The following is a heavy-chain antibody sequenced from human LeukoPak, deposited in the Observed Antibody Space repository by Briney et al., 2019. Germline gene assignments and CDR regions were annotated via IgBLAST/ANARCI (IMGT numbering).Heavy chain of an antibody. CDR1: GFTVSSNY. D-gene: IGHD3-22*01. CDR2: TYSGGST. V-gene: IGHV3-66*01. Sequence: GGSLRLSCAASGFTVSSNYMSWVRQAPGKGLEWVSVTYSGGSTYYADSVKGRFTISRDNSKNTLYLQMNSLRAEDTAVYYCARDGASSGFFDYWGQGTLVTVSS. CDR3: ARDGASSGFFDY. J-gene: IGHJ4*02.